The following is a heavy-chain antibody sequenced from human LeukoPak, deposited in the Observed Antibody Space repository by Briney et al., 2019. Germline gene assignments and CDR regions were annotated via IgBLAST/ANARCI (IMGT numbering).Heavy chain of an antibody. CDR3: ARDLSREGGNINGYFDR. CDR1: GFTFSTYA. Sequence: GGSLRLSCAASGFTFSTYALHWVRQAPGKGLEYVSGISSNGGGTYYANSVKGGFTISRDNSKNTLYLQMGSRRAEDMALYYCARDLSREGGNINGYFDRWGQGTLVTASS. D-gene: IGHD4-23*01. CDR2: ISSNGGGT. V-gene: IGHV3-64*01. J-gene: IGHJ4*02.